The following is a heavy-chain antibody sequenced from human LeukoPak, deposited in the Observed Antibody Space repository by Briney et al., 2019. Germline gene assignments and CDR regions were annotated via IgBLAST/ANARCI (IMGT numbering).Heavy chain of an antibody. CDR1: GYTFTSYD. J-gene: IGHJ5*02. CDR3: ARGRYSSSWYVSWFDP. V-gene: IGHV1-8*01. D-gene: IGHD6-13*01. CDR2: MNPNSGNT. Sequence: ASVKVPCKASGYTFTSYDINWVRQATGQGLEWMGWMNPNSGNTGYAQKFQGRVTMTRNTSISTAYMELSSLRSEDTAVYYCARGRYSSSWYVSWFDPWGQGTLVTVSS.